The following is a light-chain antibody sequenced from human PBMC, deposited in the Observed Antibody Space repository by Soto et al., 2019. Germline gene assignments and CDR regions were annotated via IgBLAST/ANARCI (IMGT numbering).Light chain of an antibody. V-gene: IGLV2-8*01. CDR1: SSDVGGYNY. CDR2: EVS. CDR3: SSDAGSNNPPYV. Sequence: QSALTQPPSASGSPGQSVTISCTGTSSDVGGYNYVSWYQQHPGKAPKLMIYEVSKRPSGVPDRFSGSQSGNTASLTVSALLAEDEADYYCSSDAGSNNPPYVFGTGTKLTVL. J-gene: IGLJ1*01.